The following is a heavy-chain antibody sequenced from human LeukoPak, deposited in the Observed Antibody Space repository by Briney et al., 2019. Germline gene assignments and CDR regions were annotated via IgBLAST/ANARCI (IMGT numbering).Heavy chain of an antibody. V-gene: IGHV3-23*01. CDR2: ISGSGGST. CDR3: AKGRHSYGWAWGDY. Sequence: PGGSLRLSCAASGFTFSSYGMHWVRQAPGKGLEWVSAISGSGGSTYYADSVKGRFTISRDNSKNTLYLQMNSLRAEDTAVYYCAKGRHSYGWAWGDYWGQGTLVTVSS. J-gene: IGHJ4*02. CDR1: GFTFSSYG. D-gene: IGHD5-18*01.